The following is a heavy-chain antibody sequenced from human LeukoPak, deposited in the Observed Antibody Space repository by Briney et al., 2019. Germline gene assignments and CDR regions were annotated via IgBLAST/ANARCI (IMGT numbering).Heavy chain of an antibody. CDR1: GFTFSSYS. V-gene: IGHV3-21*01. CDR3: ARDTRKRPNFIWFGELSGGDY. D-gene: IGHD3-10*01. J-gene: IGHJ4*02. Sequence: GGSLRLSCAASGFTFSSYSMNWVRQAPGKGLEWVSSISSSSSYIYYADSVKGRFTISRDNAKSSLYLQMNSLRAEDTAVYYCARDTRKRPNFIWFGELSGGDYWGQGTLVTVSS. CDR2: ISSSSSYI.